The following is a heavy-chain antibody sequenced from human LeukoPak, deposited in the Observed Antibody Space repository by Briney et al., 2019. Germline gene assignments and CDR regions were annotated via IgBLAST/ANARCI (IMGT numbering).Heavy chain of an antibody. CDR1: GYTSTGYY. V-gene: IGHV1-2*02. CDR2: IKPNSGGT. CDR3: ARAAQWLVGSYYYRMDV. Sequence: ASAKLSCTASGYTSTGYYMHWVRQAPGPGLEWRGWIKPNSGGTNYAQKFQGRVTMTRDTSISTAYMELSRLRSDDTAVYYCARAAQWLVGSYYYRMDVWGQGTTVTVS. J-gene: IGHJ6*02. D-gene: IGHD6-19*01.